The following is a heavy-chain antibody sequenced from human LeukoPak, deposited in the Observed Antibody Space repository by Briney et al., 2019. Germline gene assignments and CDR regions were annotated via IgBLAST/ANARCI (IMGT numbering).Heavy chain of an antibody. CDR2: IRRSGENT. CDR3: VRVAGWHWFDP. CDR1: GFTFSSYD. J-gene: IGHJ5*02. D-gene: IGHD6-19*01. Sequence: GGSLRLSCAASGFTFSSYDMSWVRQAPGRGLEWVSSIRRSGENTYCEDAVKGRFTISRDNSKNTVYLQMNNMRVDDTAVYYCVRVAGWHWFDPWGQGALVTVSS. V-gene: IGHV3-23*01.